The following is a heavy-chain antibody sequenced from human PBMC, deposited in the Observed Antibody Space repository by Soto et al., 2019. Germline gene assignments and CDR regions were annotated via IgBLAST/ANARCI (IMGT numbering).Heavy chain of an antibody. CDR1: GFTFSSYG. CDR3: AKDPGREYYDFWNHYYYGMDV. V-gene: IGHV3-30*18. D-gene: IGHD3-3*01. Sequence: QVQLVESGGGVVQPGRSLRLSCAASGFTFSSYGMHWVRQAPGKGLEWVAVISYDGSNKYYADSVKGRFTISRDNSKNTLYLQMNSLRAEDTAVYYCAKDPGREYYDFWNHYYYGMDVWGQGTTVTVSS. J-gene: IGHJ6*02. CDR2: ISYDGSNK.